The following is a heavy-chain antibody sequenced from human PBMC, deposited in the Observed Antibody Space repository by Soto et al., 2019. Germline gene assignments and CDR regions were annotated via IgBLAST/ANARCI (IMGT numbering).Heavy chain of an antibody. J-gene: IGHJ6*02. CDR2: IMPIFRTA. Sequence: ASVKVSCKASGGTFSTAAIGWVRQAPGQGLEWMGGIMPIFRTADYAQKFQGRVTITADESTSTAYLELRSLRSEDTAVYYCARDKDRPQLGGNYYYGMDVWGQGTTVTVSS. V-gene: IGHV1-69*13. CDR1: GGTFSTAA. D-gene: IGHD3-3*02. CDR3: ARDKDRPQLGGNYYYGMDV.